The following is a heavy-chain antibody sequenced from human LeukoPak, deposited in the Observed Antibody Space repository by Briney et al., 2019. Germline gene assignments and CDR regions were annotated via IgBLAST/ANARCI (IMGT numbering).Heavy chain of an antibody. J-gene: IGHJ4*02. Sequence: QSGGSLRLSCAASGFTFSTYSMNWVRQAPGKGLEWVSYISSSSSSTMYYAGSVKGRCTIYRDNAKNSLSLQMYSLRAEDTAVYDCARLQGSGSFSSFDYWGQGTLVTVSS. CDR1: GFTFSTYS. D-gene: IGHD3-10*01. CDR2: ISSSSSSTM. V-gene: IGHV3-48*01. CDR3: ARLQGSGSFSSFDY.